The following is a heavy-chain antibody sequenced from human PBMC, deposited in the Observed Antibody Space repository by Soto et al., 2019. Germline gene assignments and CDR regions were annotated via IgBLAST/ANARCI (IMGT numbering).Heavy chain of an antibody. V-gene: IGHV1-69*13. CDR1: GGTFSSYA. Sequence: SVKVSCKASGGTFSSYAISWVRQAPGQGLEWMGGIIPIFGTANYAQKFQGRVTITADESTSTAYMELSSLRSEDTTVYYCARTMWRAYYFDYWGQGTLVTV. CDR3: ARTMWRAYYFDY. J-gene: IGHJ4*02. D-gene: IGHD2-21*01. CDR2: IIPIFGTA.